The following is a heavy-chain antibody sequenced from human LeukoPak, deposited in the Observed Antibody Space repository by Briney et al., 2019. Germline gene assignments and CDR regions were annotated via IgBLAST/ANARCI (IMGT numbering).Heavy chain of an antibody. V-gene: IGHV4-34*01. CDR1: GGSFSGYY. CDR2: INHSGST. Sequence: SETLSLTCAVYGGSFSGYYWSWIRQPPGKGLEWTGEINHSGSTNYNPSLKSRVTISVDTSKNQFSLKLSSVTAADTAVYYCARRNGSSRYRSFDYWGQGTLVTVSS. D-gene: IGHD3-16*02. J-gene: IGHJ4*02. CDR3: ARRNGSSRYRSFDY.